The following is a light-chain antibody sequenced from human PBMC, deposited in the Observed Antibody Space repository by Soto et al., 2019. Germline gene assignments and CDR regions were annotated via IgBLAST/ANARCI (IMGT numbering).Light chain of an antibody. Sequence: QLVLTQSPSASASLGASVKLTCTLSSGHSSYAIAWHQQQPEKGPRYLMKLNSDGSHSKGDGIPDRFSGSSSGAERYLTISSLQSEDEADYYCQTWGTGYVLGTGTKLTVL. CDR2: LNSDGSH. V-gene: IGLV4-69*01. J-gene: IGLJ1*01. CDR3: QTWGTGYV. CDR1: SGHSSYA.